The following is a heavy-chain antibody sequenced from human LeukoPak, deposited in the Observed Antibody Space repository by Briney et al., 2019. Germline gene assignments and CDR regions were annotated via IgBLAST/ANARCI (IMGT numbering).Heavy chain of an antibody. J-gene: IGHJ4*02. V-gene: IGHV3-30*03. Sequence: GGSLRLSCAASGFTFSSYGMHWVRQAPGKGLEWVAVISYDGSNKYYADSVKGRFTISRDNSKNTLYLQMNSLRAEDTAVYYCARDSLYYYDSSGFDYWGQGTLVTVSS. CDR3: ARDSLYYYDSSGFDY. D-gene: IGHD3-22*01. CDR1: GFTFSSYG. CDR2: ISYDGSNK.